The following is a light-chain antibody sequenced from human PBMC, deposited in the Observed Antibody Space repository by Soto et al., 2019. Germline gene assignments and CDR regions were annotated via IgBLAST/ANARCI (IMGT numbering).Light chain of an antibody. V-gene: IGKV3-11*01. CDR1: QSVSRS. CDR3: QQRYNWPQT. J-gene: IGKJ1*01. Sequence: EIVLTRSPATLSLSPGERATLSCKASQSVSRSLAWYQQKFGQAPRLLIYDASNRATGIPTRFSGSGSGTDFTLTISSLEPEDFAVYYCQQRYNWPQTFGQGTKVEIK. CDR2: DAS.